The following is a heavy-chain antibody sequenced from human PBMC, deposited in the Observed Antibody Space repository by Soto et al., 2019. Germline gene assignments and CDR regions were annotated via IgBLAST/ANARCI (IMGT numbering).Heavy chain of an antibody. CDR2: IYTSGST. J-gene: IGHJ6*02. Sequence: SETLSLTCTVSGGSISSYYWSWIRQPAGKGLEWIGRIYTSGSTNYNPSLKSRVTMSVDTSKDQFSLKLSSVTAADTAVYYCARDGPAYSSSWYRYGMDVWGQGTTVTVSS. V-gene: IGHV4-4*07. CDR1: GGSISSYY. CDR3: ARDGPAYSSSWYRYGMDV. D-gene: IGHD6-13*01.